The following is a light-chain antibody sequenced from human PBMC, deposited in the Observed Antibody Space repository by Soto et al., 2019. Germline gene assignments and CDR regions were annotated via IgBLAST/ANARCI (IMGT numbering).Light chain of an antibody. Sequence: EIVLTQSPGTLSLSPGERATLSCRASQSVSSSYLAWYQQKPGQAPRLLICGASSGATGIPDRFSGSGSGTDFTLTISRLEPEDFAVYYCQQYGSSPPYTFGQGTKLEIK. CDR2: GAS. CDR3: QQYGSSPPYT. V-gene: IGKV3-20*01. CDR1: QSVSSSY. J-gene: IGKJ2*01.